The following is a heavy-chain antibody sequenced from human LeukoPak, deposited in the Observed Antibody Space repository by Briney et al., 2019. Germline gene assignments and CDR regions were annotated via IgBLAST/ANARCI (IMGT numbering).Heavy chain of an antibody. CDR2: IYYSGST. Sequence: PSETLSLTCTVSGGSISSGGYYWSWIRQHPGKGLEWIGYIYYSGSTYYNPSLKSRVTISVDTSKNQFSLKLSSVTAADTAVYYCATPGYCSGGSCPFDYWGQGTLVTVSS. D-gene: IGHD2-15*01. J-gene: IGHJ4*02. V-gene: IGHV4-31*03. CDR3: ATPGYCSGGSCPFDY. CDR1: GGSISSGGYY.